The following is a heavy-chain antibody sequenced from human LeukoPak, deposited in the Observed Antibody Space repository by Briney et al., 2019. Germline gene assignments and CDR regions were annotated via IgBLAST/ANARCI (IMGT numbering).Heavy chain of an antibody. V-gene: IGHV2-5*01. Sequence: SGPTLVKPTETLTLTCTCSGFSLDSPAVGVGWVRQPPGKALEWLALIYVSHDKRYMPSLQNRLTITKDTSKNLVVLTMANVDPVDTATYYCPRQGYGYVYFDFWGRGILVTVSS. J-gene: IGHJ4*02. CDR2: IYVSHDK. CDR3: PRQGYGYVYFDF. D-gene: IGHD5-18*01. CDR1: GFSLDSPAVG.